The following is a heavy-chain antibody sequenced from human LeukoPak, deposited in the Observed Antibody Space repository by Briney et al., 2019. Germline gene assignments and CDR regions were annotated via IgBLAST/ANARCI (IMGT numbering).Heavy chain of an antibody. J-gene: IGHJ5*02. CDR3: AKAGGWFGELLQTSADNWFDP. V-gene: IGHV3-53*01. Sequence: GGSLRLSCAASGFTVSSIHMVWVRQAPGKGLEWVSVTYTGGNSYYADSVKGRFTISRDNPKNTLYLQMNSLRAEDTAVYYCAKAGGWFGELLQTSADNWFDPWGQGTLVTVSS. CDR1: GFTVSSIH. CDR2: TYTGGNS. D-gene: IGHD3-10*01.